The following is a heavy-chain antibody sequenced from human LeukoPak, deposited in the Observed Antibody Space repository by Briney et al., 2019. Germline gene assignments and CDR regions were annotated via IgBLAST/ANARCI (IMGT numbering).Heavy chain of an antibody. D-gene: IGHD1-7*01. CDR3: ARDNWNYGSSMDV. J-gene: IGHJ6*02. CDR2: IYHSGRT. Sequence: PSETLSLTCAVSGGSISSGEYSWSWIRQPPGKGLEWIGYIYHSGRTYYNPSLKSRVTMSVDMSNNEFSLNLSSMTAADTAVYYCARDNWNYGSSMDVWGQGTTVTVSS. V-gene: IGHV4-30-2*01. CDR1: GGSISSGEYS.